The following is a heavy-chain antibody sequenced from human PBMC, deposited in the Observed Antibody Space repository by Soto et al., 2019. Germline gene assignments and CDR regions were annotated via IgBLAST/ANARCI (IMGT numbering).Heavy chain of an antibody. CDR1: GFTFSSYW. V-gene: IGHV3-74*01. J-gene: IGHJ4*02. CDR2: INSDGSSR. D-gene: IGHD7-27*01. CDR3: ASGTGVVFDY. Sequence: EVQLVESGGGLVQPGGSLRLSCAASGFTFSSYWMHWVRQAPGKGLVWVSRINSDGSSRTYADFVKGRFTISRDNAKNTLYLQMTSLRAEYMAVYYCASGTGVVFDYWGQGTLVTVSS.